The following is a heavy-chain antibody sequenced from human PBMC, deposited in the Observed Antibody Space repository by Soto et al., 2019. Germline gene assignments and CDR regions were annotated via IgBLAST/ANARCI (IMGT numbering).Heavy chain of an antibody. J-gene: IGHJ3*02. Sequence: GGSLRLSCAASGFTFSNAWMSWVRQAPGKGLEWVGRIKSKTDGGTTDYAAPVKDRFTISRDDSKNTLYLQMNSLKTEDTAVYYCTTDPDLGIAAAGHAFDIWGQGTMVTVSS. D-gene: IGHD6-13*01. CDR3: TTDPDLGIAAAGHAFDI. V-gene: IGHV3-15*01. CDR2: IKSKTDGGTT. CDR1: GFTFSNAW.